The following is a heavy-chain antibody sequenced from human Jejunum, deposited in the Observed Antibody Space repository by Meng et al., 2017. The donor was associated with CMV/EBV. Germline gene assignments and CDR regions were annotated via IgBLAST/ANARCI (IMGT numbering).Heavy chain of an antibody. J-gene: IGHJ4*02. Sequence: QVPLQVSVPGLVKPSQTPSVTCTVSGASISSGDYFWTWLRQPPGKGLEWIGYIYYNGRTDYNPSLESRVTISLDTSKNQFSLKLTSITVADTAVYYCATRIPDTSGYYYGVFDFWGQGALVTVSS. D-gene: IGHD3-22*01. CDR3: ATRIPDTSGYYYGVFDF. V-gene: IGHV4-30-4*08. CDR1: GASISSGDYF. CDR2: IYYNGRT.